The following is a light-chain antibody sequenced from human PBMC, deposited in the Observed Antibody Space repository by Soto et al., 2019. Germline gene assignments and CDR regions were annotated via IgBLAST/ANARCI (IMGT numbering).Light chain of an antibody. Sequence: QSVLTQPRSVSGSPGQSGTISCTGTSSDVGGYNYVSWYQQHPGKAPKLMIYDVSKRPSGVPDRFSGSKSGNRASLPISGLQAEDGADYYCCSYAGMYSYVFAAGTMVSVL. CDR1: SSDVGGYNY. CDR2: DVS. J-gene: IGLJ1*01. V-gene: IGLV2-11*01. CDR3: CSYAGMYSYV.